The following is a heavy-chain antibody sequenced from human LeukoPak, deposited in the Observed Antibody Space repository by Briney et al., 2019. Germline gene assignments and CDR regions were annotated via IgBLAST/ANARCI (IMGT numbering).Heavy chain of an antibody. CDR3: ARDLVDSSGWYYYYYMDV. J-gene: IGHJ6*03. CDR2: IYSGGST. V-gene: IGHV3-66*01. D-gene: IGHD3-22*01. CDR1: GFTVSSNY. Sequence: GGSLRLSCAASGFTVSSNYMSWVRQAPGKELEWVSVIYSGGSTYYADSVKGRFTISRDNSKNTLYLQMNSLRAEDTAVYYCARDLVDSSGWYYYYYMDVWGKGTTVTISS.